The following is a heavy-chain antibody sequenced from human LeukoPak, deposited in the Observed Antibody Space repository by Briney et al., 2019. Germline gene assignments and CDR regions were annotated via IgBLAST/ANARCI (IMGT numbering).Heavy chain of an antibody. J-gene: IGHJ4*02. V-gene: IGHV7-4-1*02. D-gene: IGHD6-19*01. CDR1: GYTFTTYV. Sequence: GASVKVSCKASGYTFTTYVMNWVRQAPGQGLEWMGWINTNTGNPTYAQGFTGRFVFSLDTSVSTAYLQISSLKAEDTAVYYCARANLRYSSGWYGGYYWGQGTLVTVSS. CDR2: INTNTGNP. CDR3: ARANLRYSSGWYGGYY.